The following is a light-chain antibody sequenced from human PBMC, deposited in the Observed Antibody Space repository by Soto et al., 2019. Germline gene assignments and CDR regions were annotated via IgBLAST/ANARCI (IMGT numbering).Light chain of an antibody. CDR1: QEISNR. CDR3: QHYGSLPYI. Sequence: DIQMTQSPSSLSASVGDRVTITCQASQEISNRLNWYQHKPGEAPKLLIYAASNLETGVPSRFNGRGSGTDFTFTVDTLQHEDIAIYYCQHYGSLPYIFGQGNPLQIK. V-gene: IGKV1-33*01. CDR2: AAS. J-gene: IGKJ2*01.